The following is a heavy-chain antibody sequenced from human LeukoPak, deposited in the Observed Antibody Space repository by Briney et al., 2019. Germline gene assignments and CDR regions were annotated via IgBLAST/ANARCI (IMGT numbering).Heavy chain of an antibody. V-gene: IGHV3-21*01. J-gene: IGHJ4*02. CDR3: ARDSSSSTDY. D-gene: IGHD6-6*01. CDR1: GFTFSSYS. CDR2: ISSSSSYI. Sequence: GGSLRLSCAASGFTFSSYSMNWIRQAPGKGLEWVSSISSSSSYIYYADSVKGRFTISGDNAKNSLYLQMNSLRAEDTAVYYCARDSSSSTDYWGQGTLVTVSS.